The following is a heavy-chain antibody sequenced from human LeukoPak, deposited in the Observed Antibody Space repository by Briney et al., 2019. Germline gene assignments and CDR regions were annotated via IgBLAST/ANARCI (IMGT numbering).Heavy chain of an antibody. Sequence: PGGSLRLSCAASGFTFSSYAMNWVRQAPGKGLEWVSSISSSSSYIYYADSVKGRFTISRDNAKNSLYLQMNSLRAEDTAVYYCARIYCSGGSCPDYWGQGTLVTVSS. CDR3: ARIYCSGGSCPDY. CDR1: GFTFSSYA. CDR2: ISSSSSYI. J-gene: IGHJ4*02. D-gene: IGHD2-15*01. V-gene: IGHV3-21*01.